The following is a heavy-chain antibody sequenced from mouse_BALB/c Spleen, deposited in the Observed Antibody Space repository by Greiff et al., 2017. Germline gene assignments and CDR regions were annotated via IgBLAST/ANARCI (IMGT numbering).Heavy chain of an antibody. J-gene: IGHJ2*01. CDR1: GFTFSSYT. CDR2: ISSGGGNT. CDR3: ARYREGFDY. Sequence: EVMLVESGGGLVKPGGSLKLSCAASGFTFSSYTMSWVRQTPEKRLEWVATISSGGGNTYYPDSVKGRFTISRDNAKNNLYLQMSSLRSEDTALYYCARYREGFDYWGQGTTLTVSS. V-gene: IGHV5-9*03.